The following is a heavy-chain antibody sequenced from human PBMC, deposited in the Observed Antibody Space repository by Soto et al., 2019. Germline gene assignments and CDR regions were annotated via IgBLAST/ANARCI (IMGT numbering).Heavy chain of an antibody. V-gene: IGHV1-18*01. CDR1: GYTFTSYG. Sequence: QVQLVQSGAEVKKPGASVKVSCKASGYTFTSYGISWVRQAPGQGLEWMGWISAYNGNTNYAQKLQGRATMTTDTSTSTDYMELRSLRSDDTAVYYCARSLGIVATIIGTEYYFDYWGQGTLVTVSS. D-gene: IGHD5-12*01. CDR2: ISAYNGNT. J-gene: IGHJ4*02. CDR3: ARSLGIVATIIGTEYYFDY.